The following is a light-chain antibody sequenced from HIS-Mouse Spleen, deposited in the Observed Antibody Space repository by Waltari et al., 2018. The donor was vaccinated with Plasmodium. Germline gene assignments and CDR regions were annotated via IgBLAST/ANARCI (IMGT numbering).Light chain of an antibody. CDR1: QRVLYSSNNKNY. V-gene: IGKV4-1*01. J-gene: IGKJ1*01. Sequence: DIVMTQSPDSLAVSLGERATINCKYSQRVLYSSNNKNYLAWYQQKPGQPPKLPIYWASTRESGVPDRFSGSGSGTDFTLTISSLQAEDVAVYYCQQYYSTPWTFGQGTKVEIK. CDR3: QQYYSTPWT. CDR2: WAS.